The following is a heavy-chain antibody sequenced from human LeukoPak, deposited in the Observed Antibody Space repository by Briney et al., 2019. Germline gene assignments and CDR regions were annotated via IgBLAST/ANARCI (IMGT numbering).Heavy chain of an antibody. Sequence: SETLSLTCTVSGGSISSSSYYWGWIRQPPGKGLEWIGSIYYSGSTYYNPSLKSRVTISVDTSKNQFSLKLSSVTAADTAVYYCARDPSGVWFGGSGGLYYFDYWGQGTLVTVSS. CDR2: IYYSGST. J-gene: IGHJ4*02. D-gene: IGHD3-10*01. V-gene: IGHV4-39*07. CDR1: GGSISSSSYY. CDR3: ARDPSGVWFGGSGGLYYFDY.